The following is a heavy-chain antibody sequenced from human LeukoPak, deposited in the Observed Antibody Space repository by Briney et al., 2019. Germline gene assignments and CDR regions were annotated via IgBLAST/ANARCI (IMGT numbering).Heavy chain of an antibody. D-gene: IGHD1-20*01. Sequence: SETLSLTCTLSGGSITSGRYYWTWIRQHPQRGLEWIGYVSYSGGTNYNSSLKSRLTISADTSKNQFYLRLTSVTAADTAVYYCARDPRGDITGTTFDRWGQGTLVTVSS. J-gene: IGHJ5*02. CDR3: ARDPRGDITGTTFDR. CDR1: GGSITSGRYY. V-gene: IGHV4-31*03. CDR2: VSYSGGT.